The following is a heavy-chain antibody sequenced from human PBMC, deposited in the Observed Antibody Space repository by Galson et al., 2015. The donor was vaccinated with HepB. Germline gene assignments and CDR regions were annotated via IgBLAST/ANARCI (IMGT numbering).Heavy chain of an antibody. CDR2: IDWDDDK. Sequence: PALVKPTQTLTLTCSFSGFSLSTSGMYMSWIRQPPGKALEWLARIDWDDDKFYSTSLKTRLTISKDTSKNQAVLTMTNMDPVDTATYYCARIRDYYDSSGYYGNYFDYWGQGTLVTVSS. J-gene: IGHJ4*02. CDR3: ARIRDYYDSSGYYGNYFDY. V-gene: IGHV2-70*17. D-gene: IGHD3-22*01. CDR1: GFSLSTSGMY.